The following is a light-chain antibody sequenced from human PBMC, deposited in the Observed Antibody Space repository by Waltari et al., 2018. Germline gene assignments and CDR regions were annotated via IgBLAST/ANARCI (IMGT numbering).Light chain of an antibody. CDR3: QQYYTFPPT. CDR2: WAS. Sequence: DIVMTQSPDSLSVSLGERATINCKSGQNLLYSSNNKNYLAWYQQKPGQPPKLLISWASTRKSGVPDRFSGSGSETYFTLTISNLQAEDVAVYYCQQYYTFPPTFGPGTKVDFK. J-gene: IGKJ3*01. V-gene: IGKV4-1*01. CDR1: QNLLYSSNNKNY.